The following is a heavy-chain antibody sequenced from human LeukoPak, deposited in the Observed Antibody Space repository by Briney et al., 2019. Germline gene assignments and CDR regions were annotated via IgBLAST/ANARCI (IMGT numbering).Heavy chain of an antibody. Sequence: ASVKLSCNASGYTFTGYYMHWVRQAPGQGLEWMGWINPNSGGTNYAQKFQCRVTRTRDTSISTAYMELSRLRSDDTAVYYCARTFNLDYWGQGTLVTVSS. CDR1: GYTFTGYY. V-gene: IGHV1-2*02. J-gene: IGHJ4*02. CDR3: ARTFNLDY. CDR2: INPNSGGT.